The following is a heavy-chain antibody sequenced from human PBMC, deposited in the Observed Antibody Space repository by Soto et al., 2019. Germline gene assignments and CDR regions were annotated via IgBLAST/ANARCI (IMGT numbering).Heavy chain of an antibody. V-gene: IGHV3-23*01. J-gene: IGHJ6*02. CDR3: AKVVTMVRGVIRYYYYYGMDV. Sequence: GGSLRLSCAASAFTFSSYAMSWVRQAPGKGLEWVSAISGSGGSTYYADSVKGRFTISRDNSKNTLYLQMNSLRAEDTGVYYCAKVVTMVRGVIRYYYYYGMDVWGQGTTVTVCS. CDR1: AFTFSSYA. D-gene: IGHD3-10*01. CDR2: ISGSGGST.